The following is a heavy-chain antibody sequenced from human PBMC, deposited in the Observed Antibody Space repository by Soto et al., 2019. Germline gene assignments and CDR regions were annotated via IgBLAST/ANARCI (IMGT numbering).Heavy chain of an antibody. Sequence: GGSLRLSCAASGFTFSIYAMSWVRQAPGKGLEWVSTIIGSGGSTYYADSVKGRFTISRDNSRNTLYLQMDSPRAEDTAVYYCSSGVQSYYGSGTYYTRFDYWGQGTLVTVSS. CDR2: IIGSGGST. V-gene: IGHV3-23*01. CDR1: GFTFSIYA. J-gene: IGHJ4*02. D-gene: IGHD3-10*01. CDR3: SSGVQSYYGSGTYYTRFDY.